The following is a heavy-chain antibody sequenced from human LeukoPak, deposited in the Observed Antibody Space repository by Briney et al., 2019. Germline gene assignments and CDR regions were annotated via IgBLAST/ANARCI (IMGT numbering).Heavy chain of an antibody. CDR1: GGTFSSYA. V-gene: IGHV1-69*13. Sequence: SVKVSCKASGGTFSSYAVSWVRQAPGQGLEWMGGIIPIFGTANYAQKFQGRVTITADESTSTAYMELSSLRSEDTAVYYCARASDILTGYYVYYFDYWGQGTLVTVSS. D-gene: IGHD3-9*01. J-gene: IGHJ4*02. CDR3: ARASDILTGYYVYYFDY. CDR2: IIPIFGTA.